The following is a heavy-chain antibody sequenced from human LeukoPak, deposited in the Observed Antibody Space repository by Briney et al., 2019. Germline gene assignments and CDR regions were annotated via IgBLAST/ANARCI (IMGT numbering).Heavy chain of an antibody. CDR3: ARARREYSYGFGYFDY. V-gene: IGHV3-7*03. Sequence: GGSLRLSCAASGFTFSSYWMSWVRQAPGKGLEWVANIKQDGSEKYYVDSVKGRFTISRGNAKNSLYLQMNSLRAEDTAVYYCARARREYSYGFGYFDYWGQGTLVTVSS. D-gene: IGHD5-18*01. CDR1: GFTFSSYW. CDR2: IKQDGSEK. J-gene: IGHJ4*02.